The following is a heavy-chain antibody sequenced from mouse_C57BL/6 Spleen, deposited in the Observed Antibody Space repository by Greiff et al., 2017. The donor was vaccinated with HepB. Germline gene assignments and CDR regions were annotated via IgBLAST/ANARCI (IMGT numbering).Heavy chain of an antibody. V-gene: IGHV1-15*01. D-gene: IGHD2-5*01. J-gene: IGHJ3*01. CDR2: IDPETGGT. Sequence: VQLQQSGAELVRPGASVTLSCKASGYTFTDYEMHWVKQTPVHGLEWIGAIDPETGGTAYNQKFKGKAILTADKSSSTAYMELRSLTSEDSAVYYCTRDRDSNYVFAYWGQGTLVTVSA. CDR3: TRDRDSNYVFAY. CDR1: GYTFTDYE.